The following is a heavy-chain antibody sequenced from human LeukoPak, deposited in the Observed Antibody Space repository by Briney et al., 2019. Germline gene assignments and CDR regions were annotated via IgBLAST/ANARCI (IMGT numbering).Heavy chain of an antibody. CDR2: INHSGST. Sequence: SETLSLTCAVYGGSFSGYYWSWIRQPPGKGLEWSGEINHSGSTNYNPSLKSRVTISVDTSKNQFSLKLSSVTAAATAVYYCAAGSSTPFDYWGQGTLVTVSS. V-gene: IGHV4-34*01. CDR1: GGSFSGYY. CDR3: AAGSSTPFDY. D-gene: IGHD1-26*01. J-gene: IGHJ4*02.